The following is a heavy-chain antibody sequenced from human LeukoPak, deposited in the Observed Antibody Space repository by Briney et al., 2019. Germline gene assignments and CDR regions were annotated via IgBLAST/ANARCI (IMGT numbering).Heavy chain of an antibody. CDR2: ISGSGDST. D-gene: IGHD5-18*01. V-gene: IGHV3-23*01. J-gene: IGHJ4*02. CDR1: GFTFSSYA. CDR3: AKRDTAMVQPFDY. Sequence: PGGSLRLSCAASGFTFSSYAMSWVRQAPGKGLEWVSAISGSGDSTYYADSVRGGFTISRDNSKNTLYLQMNSLRAEDTAVYYCAKRDTAMVQPFDYWGQGPLVTVSS.